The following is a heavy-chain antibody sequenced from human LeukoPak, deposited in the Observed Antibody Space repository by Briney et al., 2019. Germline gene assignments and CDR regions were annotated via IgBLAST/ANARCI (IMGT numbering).Heavy chain of an antibody. V-gene: IGHV3-48*01. CDR2: ISSSSSTI. J-gene: IGHJ4*02. D-gene: IGHD1-1*01. CDR1: GFTFRSYP. CDR3: AKDHSPTY. Sequence: PGGSLRLSCVASGFTFRSYPMTWVRQAPGKGLEWVSYISSSSSTIYYADSVKGRFTISRDNSKNTLYMQMNSLRVEDTAVYYCAKDHSPTYWGQGTLVTVSS.